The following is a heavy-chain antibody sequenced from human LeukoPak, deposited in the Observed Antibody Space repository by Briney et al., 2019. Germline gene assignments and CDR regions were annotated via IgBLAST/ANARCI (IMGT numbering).Heavy chain of an antibody. V-gene: IGHV4-39*01. D-gene: IGHD3/OR15-3a*01. CDR3: ARQTGSGLFILP. CDR1: GGSISSSSYY. Sequence: SETLSLTCTVSGGSISSSSYYWGWIRQPPGRGLEWIGSIYYSGNTYYNASLKSQVSISIDTSKNQFSLRLTSVTAADTAVYYCARQTGSGLFILPGGQGTLVTVSS. J-gene: IGHJ4*02. CDR2: IYYSGNT.